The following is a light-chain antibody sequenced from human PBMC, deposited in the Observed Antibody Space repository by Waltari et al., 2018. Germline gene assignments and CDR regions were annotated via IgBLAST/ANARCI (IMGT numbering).Light chain of an antibody. V-gene: IGLV2-23*01. CDR3: CSYAGGTAYV. CDR1: SSDIGTYNF. CDR2: EAT. J-gene: IGLJ1*01. Sequence: SALTQPASVSGSPGQSITISCTGTSSDIGTYNFVSWYQEYPGKAPKLIIYEATKRPSGLSDRFSASKSGNTASLTISGLQADDEADYSCCSYAGGTAYVFGTGTRVTVL.